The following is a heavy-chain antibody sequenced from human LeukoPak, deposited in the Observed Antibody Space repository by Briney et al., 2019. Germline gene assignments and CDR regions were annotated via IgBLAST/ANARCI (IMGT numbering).Heavy chain of an antibody. CDR2: ISGSSSR. CDR1: GFTFSSHG. J-gene: IGHJ6*02. Sequence: GESLRLSCAASGFTFSSHGMTWVRQAPGKGLECVSAISGSSSRYYADSVRGRFTISRDNSKNTLYLQMNSLRAEDTAVYYCAKSNDSSGYYSEGYYYQYGMDVWGQGTTVTVSS. CDR3: AKSNDSSGYYSEGYYYQYGMDV. V-gene: IGHV3-23*01. D-gene: IGHD3-22*01.